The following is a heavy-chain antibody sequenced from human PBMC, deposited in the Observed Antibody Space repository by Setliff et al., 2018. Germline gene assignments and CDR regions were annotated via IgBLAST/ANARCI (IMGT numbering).Heavy chain of an antibody. Sequence: SETLSLTCSVFGDSLSSGTQYWAWIRQPPGKGLEWIGNINYSGSTYYNPSLKSRVTMSVDASKNQVSLKVTSVTAEDTAVYYCAKVDIDYIMTRDNTWQYFFYMDVWGRGTTVTVSS. D-gene: IGHD5-12*01. J-gene: IGHJ6*03. V-gene: IGHV4-39*01. CDR3: AKVDIDYIMTRDNTWQYFFYMDV. CDR1: GDSLSSGTQY. CDR2: INYSGST.